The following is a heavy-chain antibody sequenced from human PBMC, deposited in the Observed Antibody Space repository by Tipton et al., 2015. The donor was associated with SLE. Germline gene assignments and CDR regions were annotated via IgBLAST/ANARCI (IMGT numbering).Heavy chain of an antibody. D-gene: IGHD4-17*01. CDR2: ISDSGSTT. Sequence: GSLRLSCAASGFTFINYAMAWVRQAPGKGLEWFSTISDSGSTTHYSDSVKGRFTVSRDSSKNTLYLEMNSLRAEDTAIYYCAKGDYGGYIHYFDYWGQGTLVTVSS. CDR1: GFTFINYA. J-gene: IGHJ4*02. V-gene: IGHV3-23*01. CDR3: AKGDYGGYIHYFDY.